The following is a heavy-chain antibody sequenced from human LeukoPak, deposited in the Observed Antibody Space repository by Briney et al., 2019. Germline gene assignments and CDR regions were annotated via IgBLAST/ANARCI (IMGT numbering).Heavy chain of an antibody. J-gene: IGHJ5*02. CDR2: IYYSGST. V-gene: IGHV4-39*07. CDR3: ARDTITMVRGVIIWFDP. Sequence: SETLSLTCTVSGGSISSYYWSWIRQPPGKGLEWIGSIYYSGSTYYNPSLKSRVTISVDTSKNQFSLKLSSVTAADTAVYYCARDTITMVRGVIIWFDPWGQGTLVTVSS. CDR1: GGSISSYY. D-gene: IGHD3-10*01.